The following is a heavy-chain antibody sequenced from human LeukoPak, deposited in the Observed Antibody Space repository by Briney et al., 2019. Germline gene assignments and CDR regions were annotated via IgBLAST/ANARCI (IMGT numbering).Heavy chain of an antibody. CDR1: RFTFTSSA. CDR3: AARGYDFWSGVGPLRFDP. D-gene: IGHD3-3*01. CDR2: IVVGSGNA. Sequence: SVKVSCKASRFTFTSSAMQWVRQARGQRLEWIGRIVVGSGNANYAQKFQERVTITRDMSTSTAYMELSSLRSEDTAVYYCAARGYDFWSGVGPLRFDPWGQGTLVTVSS. V-gene: IGHV1-58*02. J-gene: IGHJ5*02.